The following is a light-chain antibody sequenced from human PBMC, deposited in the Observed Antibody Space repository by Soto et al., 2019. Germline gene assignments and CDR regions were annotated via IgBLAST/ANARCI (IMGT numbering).Light chain of an antibody. CDR1: QSVSSSY. V-gene: IGKV3-20*01. J-gene: IGKJ1*01. CDR2: GAS. Sequence: EIVLTQSPGTLSLCPGERDTLSCRASQSVSSSYLAWYQQKPGQAPRLIIYGASSRATGIPDRFSGSGSGTDFTLTISRLEPEDFAVYYCQQYGSSPTWTFGQGTKVDIK. CDR3: QQYGSSPTWT.